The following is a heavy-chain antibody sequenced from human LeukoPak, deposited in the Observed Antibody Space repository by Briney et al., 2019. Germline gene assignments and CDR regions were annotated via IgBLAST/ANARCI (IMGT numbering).Heavy chain of an antibody. Sequence: PGGSLRLSCAASGFTLSSYWMSWVRQAPGKGLEWVANIKLDGSEKNYVDSVKGRFTISRDNTKNSLYLQMNSLRAEDTAVFYCARDQYDTWSRRGNFDSWGQGTLVIVSS. CDR2: IKLDGSEK. D-gene: IGHD3-3*01. CDR1: GFTLSSYW. CDR3: ARDQYDTWSRRGNFDS. V-gene: IGHV3-7*03. J-gene: IGHJ4*02.